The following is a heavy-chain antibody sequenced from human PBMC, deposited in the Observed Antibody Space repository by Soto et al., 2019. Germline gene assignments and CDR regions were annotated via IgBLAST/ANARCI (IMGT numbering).Heavy chain of an antibody. J-gene: IGHJ4*02. CDR1: GFTFSSYE. CDR3: ALYGGNYRHYFDY. Sequence: GGSLRLSCAASGFTFSSYEMNWVRQAPGKGLEWVSYISSSGSTIYYADSVKGRFTISRDNAKNSLYLQMNSLRAEYTAVYYCALYGGNYRHYFDYWGQGTLVTVSS. D-gene: IGHD4-17*01. V-gene: IGHV3-48*03. CDR2: ISSSGSTI.